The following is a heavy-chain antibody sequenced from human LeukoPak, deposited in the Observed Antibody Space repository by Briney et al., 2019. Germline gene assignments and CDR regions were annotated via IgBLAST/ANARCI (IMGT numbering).Heavy chain of an antibody. J-gene: IGHJ4*02. Sequence: SETLSLTCAVYGGSFSGYYWSWIRQPPGKGLEWIGEMNHSGSTNYNPSLKSRVTISVETSKNQFSLKLSSVTAADTAVYYCARHRSGWLQSSFDYWGQGTLVTVSS. D-gene: IGHD5-24*01. CDR1: GGSFSGYY. CDR3: ARHRSGWLQSSFDY. V-gene: IGHV4-34*01. CDR2: MNHSGST.